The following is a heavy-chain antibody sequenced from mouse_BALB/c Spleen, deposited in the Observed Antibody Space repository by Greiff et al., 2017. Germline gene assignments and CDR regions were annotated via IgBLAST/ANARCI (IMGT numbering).Heavy chain of an antibody. CDR2: IWGDGST. J-gene: IGHJ1*01. Sequence: VKLMESGPGLVAPSQSLSITCTVSGFSLTGYGVNWVRQPPGKGLEWLGMIWGDGSTDYNSALKSRLSISKDNSKSQVFLKMNSLQTDDTARYYCAREDRYDHYWYFDVWGAGTTVTVSS. D-gene: IGHD2-14*01. V-gene: IGHV2-6-7*01. CDR1: GFSLTGYG. CDR3: AREDRYDHYWYFDV.